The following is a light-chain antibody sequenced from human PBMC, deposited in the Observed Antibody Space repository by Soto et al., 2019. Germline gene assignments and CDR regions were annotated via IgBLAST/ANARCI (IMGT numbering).Light chain of an antibody. J-gene: IGKJ3*01. CDR3: QQRSNWPLTT. CDR2: DAS. Sequence: EIVLTQSPATLSLSPGERATLSCRASQSVSSYLAWCQQKPGQAPRLLIYDASNRATGIPARFSGSGSGTDFTLTISSLEPEDFAVYYCQQRSNWPLTTFGPGTKVDIK. V-gene: IGKV3-11*01. CDR1: QSVSSY.